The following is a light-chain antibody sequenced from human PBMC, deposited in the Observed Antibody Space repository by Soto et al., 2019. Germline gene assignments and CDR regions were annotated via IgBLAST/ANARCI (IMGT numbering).Light chain of an antibody. CDR3: MQALQTPPA. CDR2: LGS. J-gene: IGKJ2*01. CDR1: QSLLHSNGYNY. Sequence: DIVMTQSPLSLPVTPGEPASISCRSSQSLLHSNGYNYLDWYLQKPGQSPQLLIYLGSNRASGVPDRLSGSGSGTDFTLKISRVEAEYVGVYYCMQALQTPPAFGQGTKLEIK. V-gene: IGKV2-28*01.